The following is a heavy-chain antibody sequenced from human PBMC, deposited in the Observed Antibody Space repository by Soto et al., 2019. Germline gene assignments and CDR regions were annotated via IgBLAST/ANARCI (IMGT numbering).Heavy chain of an antibody. CDR2: INVGNGNT. CDR1: GYTFTSYG. J-gene: IGHJ6*03. V-gene: IGHV1-3*01. D-gene: IGHD7-27*01. CDR3: ARAPWDYMDV. Sequence: ASVKVSCKASGYTFTSYGMHWVRQAPGQRLEWMGWINVGNGNTKYSEKFQDIVTITRDTSASTAYMELSSLKSEDTAVYYCARAPWDYMDVWGKRTTVTVSS.